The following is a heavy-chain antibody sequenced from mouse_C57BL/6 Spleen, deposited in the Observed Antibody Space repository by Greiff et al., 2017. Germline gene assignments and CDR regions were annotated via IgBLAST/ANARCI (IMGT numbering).Heavy chain of an antibody. CDR3: AREEASYGSSYFYAMDY. J-gene: IGHJ4*01. V-gene: IGHV1-22*01. Sequence: VQLQQSGPELVKPGASVKMSCKASGYTFTDYNMHWVKQSHGKSLEWIGYINPNNGGTSYNQKFKGKATLTVNKSSSTAYMELRSLTSEDSAVYYCAREEASYGSSYFYAMDYWGQGTSVTVSS. CDR1: GYTFTDYN. D-gene: IGHD1-1*01. CDR2: INPNNGGT.